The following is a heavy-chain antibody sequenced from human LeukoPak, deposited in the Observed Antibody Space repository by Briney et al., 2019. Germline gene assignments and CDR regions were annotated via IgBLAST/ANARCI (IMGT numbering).Heavy chain of an antibody. CDR2: IKQDGSEK. D-gene: IGHD2-2*01. CDR1: GFTFSSYA. J-gene: IGHJ6*03. Sequence: PGGSLRLSCAASGFTFSSYAMHWVRQAPGKGLEWVANIKQDGSEKYYVDSVKGRFTISRDNAKNSLYLQMNSLRAEDTAAYYCVVPGGGYYYYYYMDVWGKGTTVTVSS. V-gene: IGHV3-7*01. CDR3: VVPGGGYYYYYYMDV.